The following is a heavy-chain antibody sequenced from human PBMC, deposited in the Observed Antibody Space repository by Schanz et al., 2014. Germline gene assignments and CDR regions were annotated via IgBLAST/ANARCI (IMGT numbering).Heavy chain of an antibody. J-gene: IGHJ6*02. Sequence: QVQLVQSGPEVKKPGSSVKVSCQAFGDTFSKYNIMWVRQVPGQGLEWLGRIMPLRGIGNNAWKFQDRLTITADKSMNITYRELSSLGTEDTAVYYCTRRRRADPNGFDVWGQGTTVTVS. CDR3: TRRRRADPNGFDV. V-gene: IGHV1-69*02. CDR1: GDTFSKYN. D-gene: IGHD6-19*01. CDR2: IMPLRGIG.